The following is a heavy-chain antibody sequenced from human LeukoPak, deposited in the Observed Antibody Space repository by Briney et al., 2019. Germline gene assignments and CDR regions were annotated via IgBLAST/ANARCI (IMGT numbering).Heavy chain of an antibody. CDR3: ARGRALAARKRYYYYGMDV. D-gene: IGHD6-6*01. J-gene: IGHJ6*02. CDR1: GFTFSSYS. CDR2: ISSSSSTI. Sequence: GGSLRLSCAASGFTFSSYSMNWVRQAPGKGLEWVSYISSSSSTIYYADSVKGRFTISRDNAKNSLYLQMNSLRAEDTAVYYCARGRALAARKRYYYYGMDVWGQGTTVTVSS. V-gene: IGHV3-48*01.